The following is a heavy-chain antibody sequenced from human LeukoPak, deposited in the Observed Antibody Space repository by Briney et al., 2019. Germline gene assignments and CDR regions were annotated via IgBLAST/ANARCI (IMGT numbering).Heavy chain of an antibody. V-gene: IGHV3-23*01. CDR3: AKPISGGLAVTADWFHP. CDR1: GFAFSVYA. D-gene: IGHD6-19*01. Sequence: GGSLRPSCTASGFAFSVYAMSWLRQPPGKGLEWVSTINANSGTTSYAASVRGRFTISRDNSKNTLYLQLNTLRADGTATYYCAKPISGGLAVTADWFHPWGQGTLVVVSS. J-gene: IGHJ5*01. CDR2: INANSGTT.